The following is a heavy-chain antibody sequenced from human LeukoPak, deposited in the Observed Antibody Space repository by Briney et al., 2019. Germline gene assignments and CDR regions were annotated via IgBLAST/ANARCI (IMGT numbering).Heavy chain of an antibody. J-gene: IGHJ4*02. CDR1: GFTFSSYG. V-gene: IGHV3-30*18. CDR2: ISYDGSNK. CDR3: AKGRDSSGWYLDY. D-gene: IGHD6-19*01. Sequence: GRSLRLSCAASGFTFSSYGMHWVRQAPGKGLEWVAVISYDGSNKYYADSVKGRFTISRDNSKNTLYLQMNSLRAEDTAVYYCAKGRDSSGWYLDYWGQGTLVTVSS.